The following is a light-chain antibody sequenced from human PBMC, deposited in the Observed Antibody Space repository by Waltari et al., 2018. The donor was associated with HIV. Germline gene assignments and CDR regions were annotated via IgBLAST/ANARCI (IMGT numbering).Light chain of an antibody. CDR2: GAS. Sequence: QSPATLLVARGKRATASCRASQSVSSHLAWYQQKSGQAPRPLIYGASSRATGIPARISGTGSGTEFTLTISSLQSEDFAVYYCQQYNNWPRTFGQGTKVEIK. CDR1: QSVSSH. V-gene: IGKV3-15*01. CDR3: QQYNNWPRT. J-gene: IGKJ1*01.